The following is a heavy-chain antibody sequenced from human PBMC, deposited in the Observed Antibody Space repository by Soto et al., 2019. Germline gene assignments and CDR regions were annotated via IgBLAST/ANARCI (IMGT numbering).Heavy chain of an antibody. J-gene: IGHJ6*02. CDR2: IKSKTDGGTT. D-gene: IGHD5-12*01. CDR1: GFTFNNAW. CDR3: TTDTTISRYGMDV. V-gene: IGHV3-15*07. Sequence: GGSLRLSCAASGFTFNNAWLNWVRQAPGKGLEWVGRIKSKTDGGTTDYAAPVKGSFTISRVDSKNTLYLQMNSLKTEDTAVYYCTTDTTISRYGMDVWGQGTTVTVSS.